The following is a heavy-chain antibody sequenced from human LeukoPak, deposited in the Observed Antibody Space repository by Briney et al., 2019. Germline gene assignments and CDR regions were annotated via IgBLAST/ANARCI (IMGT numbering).Heavy chain of an antibody. CDR2: ISTYDGNT. D-gene: IGHD6-19*01. Sequence: ASVKVSCEASGYTFNTYGISWVRQAPGQGLEWMGWISTYDGNTNYAQNLQGRVTMTTDTSTRTAYMELRSLRSGDTAVYYCARWSYSSDWYFGTFDIWGQGTTVTISS. V-gene: IGHV1-18*01. CDR3: ARWSYSSDWYFGTFDI. J-gene: IGHJ3*02. CDR1: GYTFNTYG.